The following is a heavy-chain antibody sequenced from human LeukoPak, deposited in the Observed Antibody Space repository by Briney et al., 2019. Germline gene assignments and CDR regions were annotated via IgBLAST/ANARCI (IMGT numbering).Heavy chain of an antibody. J-gene: IGHJ4*02. Sequence: GGSLRLSCAASGFTLSSYSMNWVRQAPGEGLEWGSSISGSSSYIYYADSVKGRFTISRDNAKNSLYLQMNSLRAEDTGVYYCARAPITVFGVVDNDYWGQGTLVTVSS. D-gene: IGHD3-3*01. CDR1: GFTLSSYS. CDR2: ISGSSSYI. CDR3: ARAPITVFGVVDNDY. V-gene: IGHV3-21*01.